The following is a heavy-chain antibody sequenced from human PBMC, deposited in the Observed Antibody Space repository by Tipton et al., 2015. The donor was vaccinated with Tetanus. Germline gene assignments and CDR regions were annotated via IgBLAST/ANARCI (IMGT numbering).Heavy chain of an antibody. Sequence: SLRLSCAASGFTFSSYWMSWVRQAPGKGLEWVANIKQDGSEKYYVDSVKGRFTISRDNAKNSLYLQMNSLRAEDTAVYYCARNLLSSGIQSDYWGQGTLVTVSS. CDR1: GFTFSSYW. V-gene: IGHV3-7*01. D-gene: IGHD6-25*01. CDR3: ARNLLSSGIQSDY. J-gene: IGHJ4*02. CDR2: IKQDGSEK.